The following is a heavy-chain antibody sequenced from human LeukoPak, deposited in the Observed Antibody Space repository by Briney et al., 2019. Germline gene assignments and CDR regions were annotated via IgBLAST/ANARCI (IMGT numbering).Heavy chain of an antibody. V-gene: IGHV1-18*01. Sequence: ASVKVSCKASGYTFTSYGISWVRQAPGQGLEWMGWISAYNGNTNYAQKLQGRVTMTTDTSTSTAYMELRSLRSDDTAVYYCARALDCSGGSCYRGDAFDIWGQGTMVTVSS. CDR1: GYTFTSYG. J-gene: IGHJ3*02. CDR2: ISAYNGNT. CDR3: ARALDCSGGSCYRGDAFDI. D-gene: IGHD2-15*01.